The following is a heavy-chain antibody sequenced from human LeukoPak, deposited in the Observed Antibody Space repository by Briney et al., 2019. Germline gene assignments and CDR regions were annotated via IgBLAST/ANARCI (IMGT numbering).Heavy chain of an antibody. Sequence: SETLSLTCTVSGGSISSYYWSWIRQPPGRGLEWIGYIYHSGSTYYNPSLKSRVTISVDRSKSQFSLKLSSVTAADTALYYCARADDCTNGVCDAFDIWGQGTMVTVSS. J-gene: IGHJ3*02. CDR1: GGSISSYY. D-gene: IGHD2-8*01. CDR2: IYHSGST. CDR3: ARADDCTNGVCDAFDI. V-gene: IGHV4-59*12.